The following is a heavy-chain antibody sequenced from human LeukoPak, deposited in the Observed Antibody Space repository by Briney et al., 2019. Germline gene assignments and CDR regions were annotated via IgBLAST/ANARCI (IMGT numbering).Heavy chain of an antibody. CDR2: ISWNSGSI. Sequence: GGSLRLSCAASGFTFDDYAMHWVRQAPGKGLEWVSGISWNSGSIGYADSVKGRFTISRDNAKNSLYLQMNSLRAEDTALYYCAKDINYGDYLFDYWGQETLVTVSS. J-gene: IGHJ4*02. D-gene: IGHD4-17*01. V-gene: IGHV3-9*01. CDR3: AKDINYGDYLFDY. CDR1: GFTFDDYA.